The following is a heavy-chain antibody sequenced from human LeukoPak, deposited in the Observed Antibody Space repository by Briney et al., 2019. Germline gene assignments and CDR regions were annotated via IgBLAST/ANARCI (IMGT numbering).Heavy chain of an antibody. J-gene: IGHJ4*02. V-gene: IGHV3-23*01. Sequence: GGSLRLSCAASGFTFNTYAMSWVRQAPGKGLEWVSAISDSGGSAYYADSVKGRFTISRDNAKNSLYLQMNSLRAEDTAVYYCARAEGAAAYDYWGQGTLVTVSS. CDR2: ISDSGGSA. D-gene: IGHD4/OR15-4a*01. CDR3: ARAEGAAAYDY. CDR1: GFTFNTYA.